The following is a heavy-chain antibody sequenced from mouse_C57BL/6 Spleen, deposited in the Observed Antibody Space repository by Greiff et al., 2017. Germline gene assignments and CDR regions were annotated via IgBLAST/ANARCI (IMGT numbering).Heavy chain of an antibody. Sequence: EVQLQQSGAELVKPGASVKLSCTASGFNIKDYYMHWVKQRTEQGLEWIGRIDPEDGETKYAPNFQGKATITADTSSNTAYLQLSSLTSEDTAVYYCASPLLRSHYYAMDYWGQGTSVTVSS. CDR3: ASPLLRSHYYAMDY. J-gene: IGHJ4*01. CDR2: IDPEDGET. D-gene: IGHD1-1*01. V-gene: IGHV14-2*01. CDR1: GFNIKDYY.